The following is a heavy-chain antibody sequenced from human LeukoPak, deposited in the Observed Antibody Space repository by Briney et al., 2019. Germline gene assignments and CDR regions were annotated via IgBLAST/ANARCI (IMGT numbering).Heavy chain of an antibody. J-gene: IGHJ4*02. D-gene: IGHD2-15*01. CDR1: GGSISSSSYY. CDR2: IYYSGST. Sequence: PSETLSLTCTVSGGSISSSSYYWGWIRQPPGKGLEWIGGIYYSGSTYYNPSLKSRVTISVDTSKNQFSLKLSSVTAADTAVYYCARSVGSGLTSWGQGTLVTVSS. V-gene: IGHV4-39*01. CDR3: ARSVGSGLTS.